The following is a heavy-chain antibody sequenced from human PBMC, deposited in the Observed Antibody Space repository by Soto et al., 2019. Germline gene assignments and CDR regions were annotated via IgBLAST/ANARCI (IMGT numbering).Heavy chain of an antibody. CDR1: GFTFRSYA. D-gene: IGHD3-3*01. CDR2: ISGSGGST. Sequence: EVQLLESGGGLVQPGGSLRLSCAASGFTFRSYAMSWVRQAPGKGVEWVSAISGSGGSTYYAVSVKGRCTISRDNSKNTLYLQMNSLRAEDTAVYYCAKGDEFWSGYYDWGQGTLVTVSS. CDR3: AKGDEFWSGYYD. J-gene: IGHJ4*02. V-gene: IGHV3-23*01.